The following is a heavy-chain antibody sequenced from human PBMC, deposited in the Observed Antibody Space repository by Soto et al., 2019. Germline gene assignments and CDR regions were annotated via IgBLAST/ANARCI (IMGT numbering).Heavy chain of an antibody. CDR2: IYHSGST. CDR3: VRVRHRPPQRSYYGMDV. D-gene: IGHD3-10*01. Sequence: QVQLQESGPGLVKPSGTLSLTCAVSGGSISSSNWWSWVRQPPGKGLEWIGEIYHSGSTNYNPSLKSRVTISVDKSKNQFSLKLSSVTAADTAVYYCVRVRHRPPQRSYYGMDVWGQGTTVTVSS. V-gene: IGHV4-4*02. J-gene: IGHJ6*02. CDR1: GGSISSSNW.